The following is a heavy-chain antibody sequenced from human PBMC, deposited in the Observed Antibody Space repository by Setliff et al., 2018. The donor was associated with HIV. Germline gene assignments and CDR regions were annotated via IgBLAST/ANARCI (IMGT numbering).Heavy chain of an antibody. CDR3: APIDPFPHDYCNSSFDY. J-gene: IGHJ4*02. V-gene: IGHV1-69*13. D-gene: IGHD4-4*01. CDR1: GDTFRSYA. Sequence: SVKVSCKASGDTFRSYAIRWVRQAPGQGLEWMGGIIPIFGTANYAQKFQGRVTITADESTSTAYMELSSLISEDTAVYYCAPIDPFPHDYCNSSFDYWGQGTLVTVSS. CDR2: IIPIFGTA.